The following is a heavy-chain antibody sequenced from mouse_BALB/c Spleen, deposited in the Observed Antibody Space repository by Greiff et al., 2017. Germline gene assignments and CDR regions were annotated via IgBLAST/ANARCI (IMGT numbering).Heavy chain of an antibody. CDR1: GFNIKDTY. J-gene: IGHJ1*01. CDR2: IDPANGNT. CDR3: APYGNYWYFDD. D-gene: IGHD2-10*02. V-gene: IGHV14-3*02. Sequence: EVQLQQSGAELVKPGASVTLSCTASGFNIKDTYMHWVKQRPEQGLEWIGRIDPANGNTKYDPKFQGQATITADTSSNTAYLQLSSLTSEETAVYYCAPYGNYWYFDDWGAGTTVTVSS.